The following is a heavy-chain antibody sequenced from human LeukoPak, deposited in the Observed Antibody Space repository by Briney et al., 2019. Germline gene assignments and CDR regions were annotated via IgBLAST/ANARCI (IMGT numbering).Heavy chain of an antibody. J-gene: IGHJ4*02. Sequence: SETLSLTCTVSGGSISSSSYYWGWIRQPPGKGLEWIGSIYYSGSTYYNPSLKSRVTISVDTSKNQFSLKLSSVTAADTAVYYCARGPFRAAALLGYWGQGTLVTVSS. CDR2: IYYSGST. CDR1: GGSISSSSYY. D-gene: IGHD6-13*01. CDR3: ARGPFRAAALLGY. V-gene: IGHV4-39*01.